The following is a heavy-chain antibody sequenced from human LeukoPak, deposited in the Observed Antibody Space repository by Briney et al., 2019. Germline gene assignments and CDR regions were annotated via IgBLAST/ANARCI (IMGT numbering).Heavy chain of an antibody. J-gene: IGHJ4*02. CDR3: ARHAPAAAGICDY. CDR1: GGSISNSSYY. D-gene: IGHD6-13*01. CDR2: IYYSGSA. V-gene: IGHV4-39*01. Sequence: PSETLSLTCTVSGGSISNSSYYWGWIRQPPGKGLEWIGSIYYSGSAYYNPSLKSRVTISVDTSKNQFSLKLSSVTAADTAVYYCARHAPAAAGICDYWGQGTLVTVSS.